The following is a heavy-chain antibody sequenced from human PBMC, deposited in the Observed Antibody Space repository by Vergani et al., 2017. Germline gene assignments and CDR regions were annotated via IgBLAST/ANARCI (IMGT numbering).Heavy chain of an antibody. J-gene: IGHJ4*02. CDR1: GGSISSYY. CDR2: IYYSGST. Sequence: QVQLQESGPGLVKPSETLSLTCTVSGGSISSYYWSWIRQPPGKGLEWIGYIYYSGSTNYNPSLKSRVTISVDTSKNQFSLKLSSVTAADTAVYYCARAPVVAAQGGFDYWGQGTLVTVSS. V-gene: IGHV4-59*01. CDR3: ARAPVVAAQGGFDY. D-gene: IGHD2-15*01.